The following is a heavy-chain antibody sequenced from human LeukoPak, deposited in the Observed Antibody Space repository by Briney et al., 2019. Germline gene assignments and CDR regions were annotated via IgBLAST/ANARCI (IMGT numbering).Heavy chain of an antibody. CDR1: GFTFDDYT. CDR2: ISWDGGST. Sequence: GGSLRLFCEASGFTFDDYTMHWVRQAPGEGLEWVSLISWDGGSTYYADSVKGRFTISRDNSKNSLYLQMNSLRTEDTALYYCAKDRNIIAAAGSLYYWGQGTLVTVSS. V-gene: IGHV3-43*01. D-gene: IGHD6-13*01. CDR3: AKDRNIIAAAGSLYY. J-gene: IGHJ4*02.